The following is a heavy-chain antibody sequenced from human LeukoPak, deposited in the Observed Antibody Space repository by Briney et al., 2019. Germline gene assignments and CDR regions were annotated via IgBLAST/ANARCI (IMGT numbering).Heavy chain of an antibody. CDR2: IYHSGST. Sequence: SETLSLTCTASGGSIRTYYWNWIRQPPGKGLEWIGYIYHSGSTNYNPSLQSRVTISVDTSKNQFSLNLNSVTAADTAVYYCARGGAARLHFQNWGQGTLVTVSS. CDR1: GGSIRTYY. CDR3: ARGGAARLHFQN. J-gene: IGHJ1*01. V-gene: IGHV4-59*01. D-gene: IGHD6-6*01.